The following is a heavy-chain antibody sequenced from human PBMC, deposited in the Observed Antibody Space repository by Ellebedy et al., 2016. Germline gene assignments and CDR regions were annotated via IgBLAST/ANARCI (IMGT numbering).Heavy chain of an antibody. Sequence: ASVKVSCKASGYTFTSYYMHWVRQAPGKGLEWMGGFDPEDGETIYAQKFQGRVTMTEDTSTDTAYMELSSLRSEDTAVYYCATVGSPWDYWGQGTLVTVSS. V-gene: IGHV1-24*01. D-gene: IGHD1-26*01. J-gene: IGHJ4*02. CDR2: FDPEDGET. CDR3: ATVGSPWDY. CDR1: GYTFTSYY.